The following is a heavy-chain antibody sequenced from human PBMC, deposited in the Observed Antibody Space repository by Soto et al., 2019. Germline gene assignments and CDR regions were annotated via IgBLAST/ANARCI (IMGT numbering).Heavy chain of an antibody. D-gene: IGHD6-13*01. CDR3: ARVGYSSSWYRRGAFDI. V-gene: IGHV4-34*01. J-gene: IGHJ3*02. CDR1: GGYFSGYY. Sequence: SATLSLTCAVYGGYFSGYYWSWIRQPPRKGLEWIGEINHSGSTNYNPSLKSRVTISVDTSKNQFSLKLTSVTAADTAVYYCARVGYSSSWYRRGAFDIWGQGTMVTVSS. CDR2: INHSGST.